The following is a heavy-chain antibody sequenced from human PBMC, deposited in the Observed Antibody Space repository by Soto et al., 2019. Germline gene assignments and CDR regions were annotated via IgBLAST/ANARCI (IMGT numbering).Heavy chain of an antibody. Sequence: QVQLVQSGPEVKKPGSSVKVSCTASGGTFSSYAISWVRQDPGQGLEWMGGIVPIFGTPNYAQKFQGRVTITADESTSTAYMELSGMRSENTALYYCARANVGGTFGHYFYGMDVWGQGTTVTVSS. CDR2: IVPIFGTP. J-gene: IGHJ6*02. CDR3: ARANVGGTFGHYFYGMDV. D-gene: IGHD3-10*01. V-gene: IGHV1-69*12. CDR1: GGTFSSYA.